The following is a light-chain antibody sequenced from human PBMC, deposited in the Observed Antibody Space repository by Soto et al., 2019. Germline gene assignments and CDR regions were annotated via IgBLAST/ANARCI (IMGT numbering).Light chain of an antibody. J-gene: IGKJ5*01. CDR2: GAS. CDR3: QQYNNWPPIT. CDR1: QSVSTSN. Sequence: IVLTQSPGTLSSSPGERATLSRRAIQSVSTSNLAWYQQRPGQAPRLLIYGASRRATGIPARFTGRGSGTEFTLTISSLQSEDFAVYYCQQYNNWPPITFGQGTRLEI. V-gene: IGKV3-15*01.